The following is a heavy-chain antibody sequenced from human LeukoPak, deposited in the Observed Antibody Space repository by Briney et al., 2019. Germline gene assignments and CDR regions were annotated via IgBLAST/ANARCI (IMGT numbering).Heavy chain of an antibody. V-gene: IGHV3-30*03. J-gene: IGHJ6*02. CDR2: ISYDGSNK. CDR1: GFTFSSYG. Sequence: GGSLRLSCAASGFTFSSYGMHWVRQAPGKGLEWVAVISYDGSNKYYADSVKGRFTISRGNSKNTLYLQMNSLRAEDTAVYYCARDPITMVRGVYYYYGMDVWGQGTTVTVSS. D-gene: IGHD3-10*01. CDR3: ARDPITMVRGVYYYYGMDV.